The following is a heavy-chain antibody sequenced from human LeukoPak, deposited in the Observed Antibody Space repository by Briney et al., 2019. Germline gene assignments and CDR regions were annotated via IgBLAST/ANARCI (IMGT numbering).Heavy chain of an antibody. CDR1: GFTFSSYS. D-gene: IGHD3-22*01. Sequence: GGSLRLSCAASGFTFSSYSMNWVRQAPGKGLEWVAVISYDGSNKYYADSVKGRFTISRDNSKNTLYLQMNSLRAEDTAVYYCARDSRRSYYYDSSGYLDYWGQGTLVTVSS. CDR3: ARDSRRSYYYDSSGYLDY. CDR2: ISYDGSNK. V-gene: IGHV3-30-3*01. J-gene: IGHJ4*02.